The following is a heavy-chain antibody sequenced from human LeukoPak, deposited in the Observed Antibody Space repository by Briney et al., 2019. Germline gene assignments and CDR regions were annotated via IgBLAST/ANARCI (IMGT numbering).Heavy chain of an antibody. V-gene: IGHV4-4*07. Sequence: PSETLSLTCTVSGGSISSYYWSWIRQPAGKGLEWIGRIYTSGSTNYNPSLKSRVTMSVDTSKNQFSLKLSSVTAADTAVYYCARDDYYDSSGYHRGYFDYWGQGTLVTVSS. CDR3: ARDDYYDSSGYHRGYFDY. CDR2: IYTSGST. CDR1: GGSISSYY. J-gene: IGHJ4*02. D-gene: IGHD3-22*01.